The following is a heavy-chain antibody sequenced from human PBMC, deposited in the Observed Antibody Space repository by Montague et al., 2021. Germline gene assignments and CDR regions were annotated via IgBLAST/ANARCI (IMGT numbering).Heavy chain of an antibody. Sequence: NDYAVSVKSRITINPDTSKNQISLQLNSVTPEDTAVYYCARTSASSDYWGQGPLVTFSS. J-gene: IGHJ4*02. CDR2: N. D-gene: IGHD1-26*01. V-gene: IGHV6-1*01. CDR3: ARTSASSDY.